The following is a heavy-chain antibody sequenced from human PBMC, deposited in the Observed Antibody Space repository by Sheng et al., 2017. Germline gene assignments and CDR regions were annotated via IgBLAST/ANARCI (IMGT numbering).Heavy chain of an antibody. CDR2: IYYSGST. CDR1: GGSISSSSYY. J-gene: IGHJ4*01. D-gene: IGHD3-3*01. V-gene: IGHV4-39*07. Sequence: QLQLQESGPGLVKPSETLSLTCTVSGGSISSSSYYWGWIRQPPGKGLEWIGSIYYSGSTYYNPSLKSRVTISVDTSKNQFSLKLSSVTAADTAVYYCARVLYYDFWGGGGGAYWATEPSSPSSQ. CDR3: ARVLYYDFWGGGGGAY.